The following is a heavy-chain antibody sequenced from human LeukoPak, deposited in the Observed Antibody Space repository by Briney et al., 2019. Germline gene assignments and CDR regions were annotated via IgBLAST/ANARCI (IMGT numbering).Heavy chain of an antibody. V-gene: IGHV1-18*01. CDR2: NSALTGNT. J-gene: IGHJ4*02. Sequence: GASVKVSCKASGYTFNRYGISWVRQAPGQRPEWMGWNSALTGNTDYAPKFQGRVTMNTDTSTRTAYMELSSLVSADTAVYFCARADPTNTGHEYFDYWGRGTLVTVSS. CDR1: GYTFNRYG. D-gene: IGHD2/OR15-2a*01. CDR3: ARADPTNTGHEYFDY.